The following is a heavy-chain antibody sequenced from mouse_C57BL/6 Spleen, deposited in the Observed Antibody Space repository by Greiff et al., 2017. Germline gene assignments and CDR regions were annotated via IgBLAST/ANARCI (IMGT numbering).Heavy chain of an antibody. Sequence: ESGPGLVKPSQSLSLTCSVTGYSITSGYYWNWIRQFPGNKLEWMGYISYDGSNNYNPSLKNRISITRDTSKNQFFLKLNSVTTEDTATYYCAREGCYYGSSGFAYWGQGTLVTVSA. CDR2: ISYDGSN. J-gene: IGHJ3*01. V-gene: IGHV3-6*01. D-gene: IGHD1-1*01. CDR1: GYSITSGYY. CDR3: AREGCYYGSSGFAY.